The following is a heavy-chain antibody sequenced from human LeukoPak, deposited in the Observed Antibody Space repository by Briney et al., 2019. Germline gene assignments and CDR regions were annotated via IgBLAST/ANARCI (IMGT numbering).Heavy chain of an antibody. CDR1: GVSINSNYW. Sequence: SKTLSLTCAVSGVSINSNYWWTWVRQSPGKGLEWIGEIYHTGSVNYNLSLESRVTISRDRSKNQFSLMLRSVTAADTAVYYCARHYDLWSGYNYWGQGLLVTVSS. V-gene: IGHV4-4*02. J-gene: IGHJ4*02. CDR2: IYHTGSV. CDR3: ARHYDLWSGYNY. D-gene: IGHD3-3*01.